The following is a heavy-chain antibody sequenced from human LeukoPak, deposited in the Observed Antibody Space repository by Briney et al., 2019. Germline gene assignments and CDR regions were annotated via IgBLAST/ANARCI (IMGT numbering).Heavy chain of an antibody. CDR3: ARQRGASSGWLGDAFDI. CDR2: IYPGDSDT. Sequence: GESLKISCKGSGYTFITYWIAWVRQMPGKGLEWMGSIYPGDSDTRYSPSFQGQVSISADTSITTAYLQWSSLKASDTAMYYCARQRGASSGWLGDAFDIWGQGTMVTVSS. V-gene: IGHV5-51*01. CDR1: GYTFITYW. J-gene: IGHJ3*02. D-gene: IGHD6-19*01.